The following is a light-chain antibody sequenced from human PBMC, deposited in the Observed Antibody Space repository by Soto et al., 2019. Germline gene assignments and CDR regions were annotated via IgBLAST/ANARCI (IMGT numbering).Light chain of an antibody. Sequence: DIQMTQSPSSLSASVGDRVTITCQASQDISNNLHWYQVKPGKAPKLLIYDAYNLETGVPSRFSGSGSGTDFTFTINSLEPEDVATYYCQQYDDLPRTFGQGTKLQVK. CDR2: DAY. CDR3: QQYDDLPRT. CDR1: QDISNN. J-gene: IGKJ2*01. V-gene: IGKV1-33*01.